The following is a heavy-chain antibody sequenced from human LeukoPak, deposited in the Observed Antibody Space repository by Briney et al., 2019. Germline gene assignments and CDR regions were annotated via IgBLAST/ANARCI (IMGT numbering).Heavy chain of an antibody. D-gene: IGHD1-26*01. Sequence: PGGSLRLSCAASGFTFSSYAMHWVRQAPGKGLEWVAVISYDGSNKYYADSVKGRFTISRDNSKNTLYLQMNSLRAEDTAVYYCARDSSGSYYWGTTFDYWGQGTLVTVSS. CDR1: GFTFSSYA. CDR3: ARDSSGSYYWGTTFDY. CDR2: ISYDGSNK. V-gene: IGHV3-30-3*01. J-gene: IGHJ4*02.